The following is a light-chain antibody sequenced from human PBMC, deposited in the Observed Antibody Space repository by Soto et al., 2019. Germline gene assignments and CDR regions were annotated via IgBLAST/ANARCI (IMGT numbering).Light chain of an antibody. V-gene: IGLV2-8*01. Sequence: QSALTQPPSASGSPGQSFTISCTGTSSDVGGYNYVSWYQQYPGKVPKLMIYEVSERPSGVPDRFSGYKSGNTASLTVSGLQAEDEADYYCISYAGTSYVFGTGTKLTVL. CDR2: EVS. CDR1: SSDVGGYNY. J-gene: IGLJ1*01. CDR3: ISYAGTSYV.